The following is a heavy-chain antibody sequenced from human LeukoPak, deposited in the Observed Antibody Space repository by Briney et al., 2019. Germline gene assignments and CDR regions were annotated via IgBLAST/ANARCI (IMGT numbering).Heavy chain of an antibody. CDR2: ISSSSNII. CDR1: GFIFSTFS. Sequence: PGGSLRLSCAASGFIFSTFSMNWVRQAPGKGLEWVSYISSSSNIIYYADSVKGRFTISRDNAKNSLYLQMNSLRAEDTAVYYCARSMTTVTTRHKDAFDIWGQGTMVTVSS. J-gene: IGHJ3*02. D-gene: IGHD4-17*01. V-gene: IGHV3-48*01. CDR3: ARSMTTVTTRHKDAFDI.